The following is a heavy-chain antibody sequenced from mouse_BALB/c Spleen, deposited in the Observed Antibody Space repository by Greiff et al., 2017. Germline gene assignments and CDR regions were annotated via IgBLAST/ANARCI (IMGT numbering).Heavy chain of an antibody. D-gene: IGHD2-10*02. J-gene: IGHJ4*01. CDR3: TRDLVWSPRGAMDY. CDR1: GYTFTSYY. V-gene: IGHV1S81*02. Sequence: QVQLKQPGAELVKPGASVKLSCKASGYTFTSYYMYWVKQRPGQGLEWIGGINPSNGGTNFNEKFKSKATLTVDKSSSTAYMQLSSLTSEDSAVYYCTRDLVWSPRGAMDYWGQGTSVTVSS. CDR2: INPSNGGT.